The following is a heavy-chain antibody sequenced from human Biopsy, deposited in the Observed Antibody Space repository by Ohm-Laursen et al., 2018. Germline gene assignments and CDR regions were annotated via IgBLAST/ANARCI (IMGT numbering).Heavy chain of an antibody. D-gene: IGHD3-10*01. J-gene: IGHJ4*02. V-gene: IGHV1-24*01. CDR1: GYTLTELS. Sequence: ASVKVSCKVSGYTLTELSIHWVRRVPGKGLEWMGGFAPENGKTVYAQNFQARVSLTEDTSTDTAYMELRSPRSEDTAVYYCATGPYYDTRFYYNVRPFDFWGQGTLVTVSS. CDR3: ATGPYYDTRFYYNVRPFDF. CDR2: FAPENGKT.